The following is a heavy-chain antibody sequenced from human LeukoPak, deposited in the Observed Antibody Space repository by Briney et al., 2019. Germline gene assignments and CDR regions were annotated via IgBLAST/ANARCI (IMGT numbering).Heavy chain of an antibody. Sequence: ASVKVSCKASGGTFSSYAISWVRQAPGQGLEWMEGIIPIFGTANYAQKFQGRVTITADESTSTAYMELSSLRSEDTAVYYCAREELRFLEWPLYYYMDVWGKGTTVTVSS. CDR2: IIPIFGTA. V-gene: IGHV1-69*13. CDR1: GGTFSSYA. D-gene: IGHD3-3*01. CDR3: AREELRFLEWPLYYYMDV. J-gene: IGHJ6*03.